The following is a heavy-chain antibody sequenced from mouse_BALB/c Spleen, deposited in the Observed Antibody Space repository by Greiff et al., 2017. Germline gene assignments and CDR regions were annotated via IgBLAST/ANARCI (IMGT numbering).Heavy chain of an antibody. CDR1: GFNIKDTY. J-gene: IGHJ2*01. D-gene: IGHD2-1*01. CDR3: ARDGNYPYYFDY. CDR2: IDPANGNT. Sequence: VQLQQSGAELVKPGASVKLSCTASGFNIKDTYMHWVKQRPEQGLEWIGRIDPANGNTKYDPKFQGKATITADTSSNTAYLQLSSLKSEDTAVYYCARDGNYPYYFDYWGQGTTLTVSS. V-gene: IGHV14-3*02.